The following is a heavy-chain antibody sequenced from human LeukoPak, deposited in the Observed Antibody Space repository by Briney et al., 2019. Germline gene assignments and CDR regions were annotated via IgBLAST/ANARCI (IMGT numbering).Heavy chain of an antibody. CDR2: ISTYNGDT. J-gene: IGHJ3*02. CDR1: GYTFTSYG. V-gene: IGHV1-18*01. Sequence: GASVKVSCKASGYTFTSYGINWVRQAPGQGLEWMGWISTYNGDTNYAQKLQGRVTMTTDTSTSTAYMELSSLRSEDTAVYYCARVKGRSNDAFDIWGQGTMVTVSS. D-gene: IGHD1-26*01. CDR3: ARVKGRSNDAFDI.